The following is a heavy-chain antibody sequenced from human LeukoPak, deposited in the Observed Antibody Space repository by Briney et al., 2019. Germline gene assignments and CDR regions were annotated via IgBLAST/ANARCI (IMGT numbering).Heavy chain of an antibody. CDR3: AGPQLRGIINP. V-gene: IGHV4-39*07. D-gene: IGHD3-10*01. CDR2: IYYTGST. J-gene: IGHJ4*02. Sequence: PSETLSLTCTGSGGSISSSNYYWAWIRQPPEKGLEWIGSIYYTGSTYYTPSLASRVTMSIDTSKKQFSLKLTSVTAADTAVYYCAGPQLRGIINPWGQGSVVTVSS. CDR1: GGSISSSNYY.